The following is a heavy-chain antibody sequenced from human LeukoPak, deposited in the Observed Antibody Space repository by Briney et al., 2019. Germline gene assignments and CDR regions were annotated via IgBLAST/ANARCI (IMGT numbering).Heavy chain of an antibody. D-gene: IGHD3-22*01. CDR2: INHSGST. V-gene: IGHV4-34*01. J-gene: IGHJ3*02. Sequence: SETLSLTCAVYGGSFSGYYWSWIRQPPGKGLEWIGEINHSGSTNYNPSLKSRVTISVDTSKNQFSLKLSSVTAADTAVYYCARDFHRYYYDTSGYNGFDIWGQGTMVTVSS. CDR1: GGSFSGYY. CDR3: ARDFHRYYYDTSGYNGFDI.